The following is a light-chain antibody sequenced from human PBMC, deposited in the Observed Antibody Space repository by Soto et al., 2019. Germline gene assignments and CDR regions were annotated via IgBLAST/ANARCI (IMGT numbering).Light chain of an antibody. CDR3: TSYASSVNDV. CDR2: AVS. Sequence: QSALTQPGSVSGSPGQPITISCTGTSSDVGAFNYVSWYQQHPGKAPKLMIFAVSRRPSGVSDRFSASKSVNTASPTIAGPEAEDEADYSCTSYASSVNDVFGTGTKLTVL. V-gene: IGLV2-14*03. CDR1: SSDVGAFNY. J-gene: IGLJ1*01.